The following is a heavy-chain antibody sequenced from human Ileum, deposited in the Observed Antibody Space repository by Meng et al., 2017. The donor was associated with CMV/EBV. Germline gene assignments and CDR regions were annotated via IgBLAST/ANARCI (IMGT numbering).Heavy chain of an antibody. CDR1: GYTFTDYY. CDR2: IDPNSDDT. V-gene: IGHV1-2*02. Sequence: ASVKVSCKASGYTFTDYYIHWVRQAPGQGLEWMGWIDPNSDDTNYAQKFQGRVAMTRDTSISTAYMELTRLRSDDTAVYFCASSTYYCGSSGYTHFDSWGQGTLVTVSS. J-gene: IGHJ4*02. CDR3: ASSTYYCGSSGYTHFDS. D-gene: IGHD3-22*01.